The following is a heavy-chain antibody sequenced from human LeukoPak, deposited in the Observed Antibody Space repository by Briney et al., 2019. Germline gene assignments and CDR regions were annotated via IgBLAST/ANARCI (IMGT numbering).Heavy chain of an antibody. V-gene: IGHV1-8*01. CDR1: GYTFTSYD. CDR2: MNPNSGNT. J-gene: IGHJ3*02. D-gene: IGHD2-21*01. CDR3: ARDYSQGASDSTEAFDI. Sequence: ASVKVSCRASGYTFTSYDINWVRQATGQGLEWMGWMNPNSGNTGYAQKFQGRVTMTRNTSISTAYMELSSLRSEDTAVYYCARDYSQGASDSTEAFDIWGQGTMVTVSS.